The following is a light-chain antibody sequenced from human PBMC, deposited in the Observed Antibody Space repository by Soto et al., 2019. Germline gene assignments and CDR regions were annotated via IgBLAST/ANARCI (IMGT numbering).Light chain of an antibody. Sequence: QSALTQPRSVSGSPGQSVTVSCTGTSRDVAGYSYVSWFQQHPGKAPQLLIYDVTKRPSGVPDRFSGSKSGNTAALTISGLQAEDEAEYFCSSYAGSYTWIFGSGTQLTVL. CDR3: SSYAGSYTWI. J-gene: IGLJ1*01. V-gene: IGLV2-11*01. CDR2: DVT. CDR1: SRDVAGYSY.